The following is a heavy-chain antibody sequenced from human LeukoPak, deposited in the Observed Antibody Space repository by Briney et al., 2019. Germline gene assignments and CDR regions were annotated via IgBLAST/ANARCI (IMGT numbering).Heavy chain of an antibody. D-gene: IGHD3-3*01. CDR3: AGRTIFGVGRTGYAYY. J-gene: IGHJ4*02. CDR2: INHSGST. CDR1: GGSFSGYY. V-gene: IGHV4-34*01. Sequence: PSETLSLTCAVYGGSFSGYYWSWIRQPPGKGLEWIGEINHSGSTNYNPSLKSRVTISVDTSKNQFSLKLSSVTAADTAVYYCAGRTIFGVGRTGYAYYWGQGTLVTVSS.